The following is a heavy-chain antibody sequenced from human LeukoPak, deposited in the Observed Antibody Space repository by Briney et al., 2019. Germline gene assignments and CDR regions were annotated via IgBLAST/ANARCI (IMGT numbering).Heavy chain of an antibody. D-gene: IGHD2-8*02. V-gene: IGHV3-74*01. J-gene: IGHJ6*02. CDR2: IDADGGGT. CDR1: GFTLSGYW. CDR3: TRVQAGRSGLMDV. Sequence: GGSLRLSCAASGFTLSGYWMHWVRQVPGKGLVWVSRIDADGGGTTYADSVKGRFAISRDNAENTLYLQMSSLRIEDTAVYYCTRVQAGRSGLMDVWGRGTTVTVSS.